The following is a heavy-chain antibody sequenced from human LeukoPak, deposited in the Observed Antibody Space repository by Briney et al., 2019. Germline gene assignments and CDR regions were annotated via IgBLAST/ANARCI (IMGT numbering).Heavy chain of an antibody. V-gene: IGHV3-23*01. CDR2: IFPSGGEI. CDR1: GFTFSTFA. CDR3: ATYRQVLLPFES. D-gene: IGHD2-8*02. Sequence: GGSLRLSCAASGFTFSTFAMIWVRQPPGKGLEWVSSIFPSGGEIHYADSVRGRFTISRDNSKSPLSLQMNSLRAEDTAIYYCATYRQVLLPFESWGQGTLVTVSS. J-gene: IGHJ4*02.